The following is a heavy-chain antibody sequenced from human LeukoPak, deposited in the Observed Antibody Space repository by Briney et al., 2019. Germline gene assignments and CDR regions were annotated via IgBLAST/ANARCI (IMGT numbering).Heavy chain of an antibody. CDR2: INPNSGGT. CDR3: ARSFTDP. CDR1: GCPFTGYY. Sequence: ASVKVSCKASGCPFTGYYMHWVRQAPGQGLEWMGWINPNSGGTNYAQKFQGRVSMTRDTSISTAYMELSSLRSDDTAVYYCARSFTDPWGQGTLVTVSS. J-gene: IGHJ5*02. V-gene: IGHV1-2*02.